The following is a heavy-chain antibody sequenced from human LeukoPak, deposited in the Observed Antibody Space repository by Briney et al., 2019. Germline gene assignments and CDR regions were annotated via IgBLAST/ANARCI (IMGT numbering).Heavy chain of an antibody. CDR3: ARLNYDFWSGVWEGYYMDV. V-gene: IGHV3-7*01. Sequence: GGSLRLSCAASGFTFSSYWMTWVRQAPGRGLEWVANIREDGSEKYYVDSVKGRFTISRDNAKNSLYLQVNSLRAEDTAVYYCARLNYDFWSGVWEGYYMDVWGKGTTVTVSS. J-gene: IGHJ6*03. D-gene: IGHD3-3*01. CDR1: GFTFSSYW. CDR2: IREDGSEK.